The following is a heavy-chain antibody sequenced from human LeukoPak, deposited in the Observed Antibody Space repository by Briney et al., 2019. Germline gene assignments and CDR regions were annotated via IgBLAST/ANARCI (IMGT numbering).Heavy chain of an antibody. Sequence: PSETLSLTCTVSGGSISSGDYYWSWIRQPPGKGLEWIGYIYYSGSTYYNPSLKSRVTISVDTPKNQFSLKLSSVTAADTAVYYCAWYYSNYPGFDPWGQGTLVTVSS. J-gene: IGHJ5*02. CDR3: AWYYSNYPGFDP. CDR1: GGSISSGDYY. CDR2: IYYSGST. D-gene: IGHD4-11*01. V-gene: IGHV4-30-4*01.